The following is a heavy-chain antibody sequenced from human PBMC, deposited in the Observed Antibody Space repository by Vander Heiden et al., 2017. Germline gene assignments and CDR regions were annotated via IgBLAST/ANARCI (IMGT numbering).Heavy chain of an antibody. Sequence: ELQLVESGGGLVQPGGSLRLSCAASGFNFSDYHMDWVRQAPGKGLEWSGRVRNKVRSHTTEYDASVEGRFTISRDDSENSVHLQMDSLKTEDTAVYYCSASRVGSIHDYWGQGTLVTVSS. D-gene: IGHD2-15*01. V-gene: IGHV3-72*01. J-gene: IGHJ4*02. CDR3: SASRVGSIHDY. CDR2: VRNKVRSHTT. CDR1: GFNFSDYH.